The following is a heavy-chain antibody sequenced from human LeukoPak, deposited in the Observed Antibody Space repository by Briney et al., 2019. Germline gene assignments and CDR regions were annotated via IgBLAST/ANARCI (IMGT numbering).Heavy chain of an antibody. D-gene: IGHD3-10*01. J-gene: IGHJ6*03. V-gene: IGHV1-46*01. Sequence: GASVKVSCKASGYTFTSYYMHWVRQAPGQGLEWMGIINPSGGSTSYAQNFQGRITMTRDTSTSTVYMELSSLRSDDTAVYYCARTPMVRRVIYYYYYMDVWGKGTTVTVSS. CDR3: ARTPMVRRVIYYYYYMDV. CDR2: INPSGGST. CDR1: GYTFTSYY.